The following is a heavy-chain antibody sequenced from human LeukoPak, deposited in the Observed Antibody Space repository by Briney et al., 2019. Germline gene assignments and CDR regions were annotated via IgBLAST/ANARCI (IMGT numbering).Heavy chain of an antibody. CDR3: ARRFQNALRALSDDAFDV. J-gene: IGHJ3*01. CDR2: IYYSGST. D-gene: IGHD3-3*01. V-gene: IGHV4-59*01. CDR1: GGSISSYY. Sequence: SETLSLTCTVSGGSISSYYWSWIRQPPGKGLEWIGYIYYSGSTNYNPSLKSRVTISVDTSKNQFSLKLSSVTAADTAVYYCARRFQNALRALSDDAFDVWGQGTMVTVSS.